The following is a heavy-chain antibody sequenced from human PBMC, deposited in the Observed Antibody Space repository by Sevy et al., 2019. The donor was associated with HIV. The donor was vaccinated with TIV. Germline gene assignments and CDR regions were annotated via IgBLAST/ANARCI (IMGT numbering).Heavy chain of an antibody. J-gene: IGHJ4*01. CDR2: ISFDGRNE. Sequence: GGSLRLSCAASGFTFGNHAIHWVRQAPGKGLEWVAIISFDGRNEKYADSVKGRFTISRDNSKNTGYLQMTRLRTEETAVYYCARDRCTDGVCFRSGYFDYWGQGTLVTVSS. CDR3: ARDRCTDGVCFRSGYFDY. V-gene: IGHV3-30*04. CDR1: GFTFGNHA. D-gene: IGHD2-8*01.